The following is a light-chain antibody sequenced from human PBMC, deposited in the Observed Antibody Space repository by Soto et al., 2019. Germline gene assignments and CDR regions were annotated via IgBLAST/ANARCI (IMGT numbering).Light chain of an antibody. Sequence: AIQLTQSPSSLSASVGDRVTITCRASQGISSALAWYQQKPGKAPKLLIYDASSLESGVPSRFSGSGSGTDFTLTISSLQPEDGATYYCQQFNNYLITFGQGTRLEIK. CDR1: QGISSA. V-gene: IGKV1D-13*01. CDR2: DAS. J-gene: IGKJ5*01. CDR3: QQFNNYLIT.